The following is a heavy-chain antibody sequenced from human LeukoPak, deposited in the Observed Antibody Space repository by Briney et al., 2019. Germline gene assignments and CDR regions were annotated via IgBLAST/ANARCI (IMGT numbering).Heavy chain of an antibody. Sequence: PSETLSLTCTVSGGSISGYYWSWLRQPPGKGLAWIGYVYYSGGGNYNPSLKSRVTISVDTSKNQFSLRLTSVTAADTAVYYCARYADNWFDPWGQGALVTVSS. V-gene: IGHV4-59*08. CDR3: ARYADNWFDP. CDR2: VYYSGGG. J-gene: IGHJ5*02. CDR1: GGSISGYY. D-gene: IGHD2-2*01.